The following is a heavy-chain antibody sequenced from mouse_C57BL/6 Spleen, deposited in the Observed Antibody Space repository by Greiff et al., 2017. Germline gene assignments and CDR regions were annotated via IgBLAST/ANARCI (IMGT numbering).Heavy chain of an antibody. CDR3: ARVDDGYYGYAMGY. CDR1: GYTFTDYN. V-gene: IGHV1-18*01. J-gene: IGHJ4*01. CDR2: INPNNGGT. D-gene: IGHD2-3*01. Sequence: EVQLQQSGPELVKPGASVKIPCKASGYTFTDYNMDWVKQSHGKSLEWIGDINPNNGGTIYNQKFKGKATLTVDKSSSPAYMGLRSLTSEDTAVYYWARVDDGYYGYAMGYWGQGASVTVAA.